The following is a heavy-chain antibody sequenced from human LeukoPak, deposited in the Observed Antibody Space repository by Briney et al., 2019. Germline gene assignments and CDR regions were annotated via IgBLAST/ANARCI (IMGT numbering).Heavy chain of an antibody. V-gene: IGHV3-23*01. Sequence: GGSLRLSCAASGFTFRSYAMRWVRQAPGKGLEWVSSISGSGDSTYYADSVKGRFTISRDNSKNTLYLQMNSLRAEDTAVYYCAKITGSFAGYFDYWGQGTLVTVSS. J-gene: IGHJ4*02. D-gene: IGHD1-1*01. CDR3: AKITGSFAGYFDY. CDR1: GFTFRSYA. CDR2: ISGSGDST.